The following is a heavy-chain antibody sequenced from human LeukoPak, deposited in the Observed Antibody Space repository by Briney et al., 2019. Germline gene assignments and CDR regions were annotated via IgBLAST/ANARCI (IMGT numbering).Heavy chain of an antibody. V-gene: IGHV3-7*01. D-gene: IGHD2-8*01. J-gene: IGHJ5*02. CDR2: IKQDGSEK. Sequence: GGSLRLSCAASGFTFSSYWMSWVRQAPGKGLEWVANIKQDGSEKYYVDSVKGRFTISRDNAKNSLYLQMNSLRAEDTAVYYCARDGILYSSGWFDPWGRGTLVTVSS. CDR1: GFTFSSYW. CDR3: ARDGILYSSGWFDP.